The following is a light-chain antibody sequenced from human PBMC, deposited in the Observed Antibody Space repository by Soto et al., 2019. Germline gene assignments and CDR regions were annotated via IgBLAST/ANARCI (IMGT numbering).Light chain of an antibody. CDR1: QTVNSNY. CDR2: GAS. V-gene: IGKV3-20*01. J-gene: IGKJ4*01. CDR3: QQYDRSPLIT. Sequence: EIVLTQSPGTLSLSPGERATLSCRASQTVNSNYLAWYQQRAGQAPRLLIYGASTRAADIPDRFSGSGSGTDFTLTISRLEHEDFAVYYCQQYDRSPLITFGGGTKVEIK.